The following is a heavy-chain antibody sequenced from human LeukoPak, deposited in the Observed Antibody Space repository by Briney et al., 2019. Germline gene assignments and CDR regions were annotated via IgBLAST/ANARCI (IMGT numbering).Heavy chain of an antibody. CDR3: ARGPDYDFWSADYYYGMDV. CDR2: INHSGST. CDR1: GGSFSGYY. D-gene: IGHD3-3*01. V-gene: IGHV4-34*01. J-gene: IGHJ6*02. Sequence: PSETLSLTCAVYGGSFSGYYWSWIRQPPGKGLEWIGEINHSGSTNYNPSLKSRVTISVDASKNQFSLKLSSVTAADTAVYYCARGPDYDFWSADYYYGMDVWGRGTTVTVSS.